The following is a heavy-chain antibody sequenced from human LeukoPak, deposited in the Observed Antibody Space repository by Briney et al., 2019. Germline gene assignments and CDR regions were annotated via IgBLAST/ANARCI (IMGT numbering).Heavy chain of an antibody. J-gene: IGHJ4*02. D-gene: IGHD6-19*01. CDR1: GYTFTSYG. CDR2: ISAYNGNT. Sequence: ASVKVSCKASGYTFTSYGISWVRQAPGQGLEWMGWISAYNGNTNYAQKLQGRVTMTTDTSTSTAYMELRSLRSDDTAVYYCARDKVGPDNRGWFGFDYWGQGTLVTVSS. V-gene: IGHV1-18*01. CDR3: ARDKVGPDNRGWFGFDY.